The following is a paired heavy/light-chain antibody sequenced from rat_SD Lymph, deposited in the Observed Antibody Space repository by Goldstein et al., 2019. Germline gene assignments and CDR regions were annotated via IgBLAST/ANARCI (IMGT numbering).Heavy chain of an antibody. CDR2: IIYDGSST. Sequence: EVQLVESGGGLVQPGRSLKLSCAASGFTFSDYAMAWVRQAPKKGLEWVATIIYDGSSTYYRDSVKGRFTISRDNAKSTLYLQMDSLRSEDTATYYCAREGLPGYFDYWGQGVMVTVSS. V-gene: IGHV5-17*01. D-gene: IGHD1-4*01. CDR3: AREGLPGYFDY. J-gene: IGHJ2*01. CDR1: GFTFSDYA.
Light chain of an antibody. J-gene: IGKJ2-3*01. Sequence: DIQMTQSPASLSASLGETVTIECLASEDIYSNLAWYQQKPGKSPQLLIYDASSLQDGVPSRFSGSESGTQYSLEINSLQSEDAVTYFCQQHHDYPYTFGAGTKLELK. V-gene: IGKV12S39*01. CDR1: EDIYSN. CDR3: QQHHDYPYT. CDR2: DAS.